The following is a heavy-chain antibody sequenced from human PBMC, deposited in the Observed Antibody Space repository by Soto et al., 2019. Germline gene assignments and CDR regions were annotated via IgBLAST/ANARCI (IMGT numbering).Heavy chain of an antibody. CDR1: VFTCSIFA. V-gene: IGHV3-23*01. D-gene: IGHD7-27*01. CDR3: AKEVSLGSTVDLGY. Sequence: PWGSLRLSCVVSVFTCSIFAMSWVRQSPGKGLEWVSTISGSGGSTYYADAVKGRFTISRDNSMGTLYLQMKSLRVEDTAIYYCAKEVSLGSTVDLGYWGQGALVTVSS. CDR2: ISGSGGST. J-gene: IGHJ4*02.